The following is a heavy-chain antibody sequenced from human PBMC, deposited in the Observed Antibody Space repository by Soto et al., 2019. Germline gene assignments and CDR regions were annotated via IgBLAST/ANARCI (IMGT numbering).Heavy chain of an antibody. J-gene: IGHJ4*02. D-gene: IGHD3-22*01. CDR3: ARDVGYHYDGSPSGQFDF. CDR1: GYSISSGYY. Sequence: NPSETLSLTCAVSGYSISSGYYWSWVRQSPGKGLEWIGEIYHSGSTNYNPSLKSRVTISVDKSKNQFSLKLSSVTAADTAVYYCARDVGYHYDGSPSGQFDFWGQGTLVTVSS. V-gene: IGHV4-4*02. CDR2: IYHSGST.